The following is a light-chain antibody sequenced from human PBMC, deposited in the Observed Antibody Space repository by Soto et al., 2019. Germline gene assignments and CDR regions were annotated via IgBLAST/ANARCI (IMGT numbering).Light chain of an antibody. CDR3: QQYGSSPKT. Sequence: EIVLTPSPGPLSLSPGEKATLSSRVIHSIRSKYLAWYQQILGQAPMFLICGAFSRATSIPDRFSGSGSGTDFTLTTSRLEPEDFAVYYCQQYGSSPKTFGQGTKVDIK. V-gene: IGKV3-20*01. J-gene: IGKJ1*01. CDR1: HSIRSKY. CDR2: GAF.